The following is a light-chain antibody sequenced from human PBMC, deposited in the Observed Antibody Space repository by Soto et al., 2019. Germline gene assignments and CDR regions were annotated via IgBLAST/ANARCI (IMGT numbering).Light chain of an antibody. Sequence: DVQMTQSPASLSASVGDRVTITCRASQSISSWLAWYQQKPGKAPKLLIYDASSLESGVPSRFSGSGSGTEFTLTISSLQPDDFATYYCQQYNSHSVTFGQGTKVDIK. CDR3: QQYNSHSVT. CDR1: QSISSW. CDR2: DAS. J-gene: IGKJ1*01. V-gene: IGKV1-5*01.